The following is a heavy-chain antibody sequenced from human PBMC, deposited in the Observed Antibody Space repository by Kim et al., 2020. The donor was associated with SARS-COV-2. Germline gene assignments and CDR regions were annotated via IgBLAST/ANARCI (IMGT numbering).Heavy chain of an antibody. J-gene: IGHJ5*02. CDR1: GGSVSSGSYY. Sequence: SETLSLTCTVSGGSVSSGSYYWSWIRQPPGKGLEWIGYIYYSGSTNYNPSLKSRVTISVDTSKNQFSLKLSSVTAADTAVYYCARSEWDPHGDGYKYYDWFDPWGQGTLVTVSS. V-gene: IGHV4-61*01. CDR2: IYYSGST. D-gene: IGHD1-26*01. CDR3: ARSEWDPHGDGYKYYDWFDP.